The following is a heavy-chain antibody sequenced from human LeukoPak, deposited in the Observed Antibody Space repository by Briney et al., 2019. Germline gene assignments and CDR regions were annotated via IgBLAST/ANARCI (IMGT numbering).Heavy chain of an antibody. CDR3: ARGGEITFGGVIAGVDY. CDR2: IIPILGIA. D-gene: IGHD3-16*02. Sequence: SVKVSCTASGGTFSSYAISWVRQAPGQGLEWMGRIIPILGIANYAQKFQGRVTITADKSTSTAYMELSSLRSEDTAVYYCARGGEITFGGVIAGVDYWGQGTLVTVSS. V-gene: IGHV1-69*04. J-gene: IGHJ4*02. CDR1: GGTFSSYA.